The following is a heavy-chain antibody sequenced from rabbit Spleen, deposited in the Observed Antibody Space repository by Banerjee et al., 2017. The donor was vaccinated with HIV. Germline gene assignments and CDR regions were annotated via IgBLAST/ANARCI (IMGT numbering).Heavy chain of an antibody. CDR1: GFSFSSNW. J-gene: IGHJ4*01. D-gene: IGHD4-2*01. CDR3: ARWACSDGYFDL. Sequence: LEESGGGLVKHGGTLTLTCTVSGFSFSSNWICCVRRDPRKGLEWIVGIDTSDGGTDGGNWATGRFTISKTSSTAVALQMTSLTAADTATYFCARWACSDGYFDLWGQGTLVTVS. V-gene: IGHV1S45*01. CDR2: IDTSDGGT.